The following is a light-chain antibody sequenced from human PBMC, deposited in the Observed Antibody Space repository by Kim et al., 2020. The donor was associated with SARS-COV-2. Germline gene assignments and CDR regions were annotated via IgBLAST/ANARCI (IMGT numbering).Light chain of an antibody. CDR2: LHSDGSH. J-gene: IGLJ3*02. Sequence: QLVLTQSPSASASLGASVKLTCTLSSGHSNYAIAWHQQQPQKGPQYLMKLHSDGSHSKGDGIPDRFSGSSSGAERHLTISSLQADDEADYYCQTWGTGIPKVFGGGTQLTVL. V-gene: IGLV4-69*01. CDR3: QTWGTGIPKV. CDR1: SGHSNYA.